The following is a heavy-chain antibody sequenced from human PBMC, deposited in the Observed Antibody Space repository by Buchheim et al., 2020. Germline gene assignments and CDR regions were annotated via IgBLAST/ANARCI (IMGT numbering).Heavy chain of an antibody. CDR1: GYTFTSYY. Sequence: QVQLVQSGAEVKKPGASVKVSCKATGYTFTSYYMHWVRQAPGQGLEWMGIINPSGGSTSYAQKFQGRVTMTRDTSTSTVYMELSSLRSEDTAVYYCARDTPTVVYYYYGMDVWGQGTT. CDR2: INPSGGST. V-gene: IGHV1-46*01. CDR3: ARDTPTVVYYYYGMDV. D-gene: IGHD4-23*01. J-gene: IGHJ6*02.